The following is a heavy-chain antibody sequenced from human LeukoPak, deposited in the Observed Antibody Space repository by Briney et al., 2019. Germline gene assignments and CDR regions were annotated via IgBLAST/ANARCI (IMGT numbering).Heavy chain of an antibody. CDR2: INHSGST. J-gene: IGHJ6*03. CDR3: ARGKTGYHLLPTKKDYSYYYVDV. CDR1: GGSFSGHY. Sequence: SETLSLTCAVYGGSFSGHYWGWIRQPPGKGLEWIGEINHSGSTNYNPSLKSRVTISVDTSKNQFSLKLSSVTAADTAVYYCARGKTGYHLLPTKKDYSYYYVDVWDKGTTVTVSS. D-gene: IGHD2-2*01. V-gene: IGHV4-34*01.